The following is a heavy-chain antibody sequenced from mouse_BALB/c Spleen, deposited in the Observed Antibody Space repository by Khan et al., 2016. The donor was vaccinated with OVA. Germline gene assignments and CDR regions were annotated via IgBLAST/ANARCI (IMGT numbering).Heavy chain of an antibody. CDR1: GFTFSTYG. CDR2: VSTGGSYT. D-gene: IGHD1-1*01. J-gene: IGHJ3*01. V-gene: IGHV5-6*01. Sequence: EVELVESGGDLVKPGGSLKLSCAASGFTFSTYGMSWVRQAPDKRLEWVATVSTGGSYTYYPDSVKGRFTISRDNAKNTLYLQMSGLRSEDTAMFYWTRLAYYYYSEGFAYWGQGTLVTVSA. CDR3: TRLAYYYYSEGFAY.